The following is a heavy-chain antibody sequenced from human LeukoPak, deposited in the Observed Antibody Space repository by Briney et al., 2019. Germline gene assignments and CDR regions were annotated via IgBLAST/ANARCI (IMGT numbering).Heavy chain of an antibody. CDR1: GFSFSGYG. CDR3: AKVMPPGRIRFYSYYMDV. V-gene: IGHV3-30*02. J-gene: IGHJ6*03. Sequence: GGSLRLSCAASGFSFSGYGMHWVRQAPGKGLEWVAFIRYDGSNEYYAVSVKGRFTISRDKSKNTLSLQMNGLRVEDTAVYYCAKVMPPGRIRFYSYYMDVWGKGTTVTVS. CDR2: IRYDGSNE. D-gene: IGHD2-15*01.